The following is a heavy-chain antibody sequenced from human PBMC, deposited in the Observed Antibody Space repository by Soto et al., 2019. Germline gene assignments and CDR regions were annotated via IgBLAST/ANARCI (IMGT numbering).Heavy chain of an antibody. CDR1: GGSINTYY. CDR3: ERNWFSVAGRFHFDY. V-gene: IGHV4-59*01. Sequence: ETLSLTGAVSGGSINTYYVSWIRQPPGKGLEWIGYVDYSGNSDSSPSLKSRVTISIDTSKKQVSLKLNSVTAADTAVYYCERNWFSVAGRFHFDYWGQGIQVTVSS. D-gene: IGHD6-19*01. CDR2: VDYSGNS. J-gene: IGHJ4*02.